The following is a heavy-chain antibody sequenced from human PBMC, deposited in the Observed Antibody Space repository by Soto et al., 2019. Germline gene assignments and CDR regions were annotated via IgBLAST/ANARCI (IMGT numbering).Heavy chain of an antibody. V-gene: IGHV3-13*01. Sequence: GGSLRLSCAASGFTFSSYDMHWVRQATGKGLEWVSAIGTAGDTYYPGSGKGRFTISRENAKNSLYLQMNSLRAEDTAVYYCARESYSSSWYGSVGWFDPWGQGTLVTVSS. D-gene: IGHD6-13*01. CDR2: IGTAGDT. CDR1: GFTFSSYD. J-gene: IGHJ5*02. CDR3: ARESYSSSWYGSVGWFDP.